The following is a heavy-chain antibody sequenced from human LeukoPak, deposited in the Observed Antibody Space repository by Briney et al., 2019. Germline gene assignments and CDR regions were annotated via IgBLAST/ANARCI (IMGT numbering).Heavy chain of an antibody. J-gene: IGHJ4*02. CDR2: IKQDGSEK. CDR3: ARVLMEAVAGTPYFDY. V-gene: IGHV3-7*01. Sequence: GGSLRLSCAASGFTFSSYWMHWVRQAPGKGLVWVANIKQDGSEKYYVDSVKGRFTISRDNAKNSLYLQMNSLRAEDTAVYYCARVLMEAVAGTPYFDYWGQGTLVTVSS. CDR1: GFTFSSYW. D-gene: IGHD6-19*01.